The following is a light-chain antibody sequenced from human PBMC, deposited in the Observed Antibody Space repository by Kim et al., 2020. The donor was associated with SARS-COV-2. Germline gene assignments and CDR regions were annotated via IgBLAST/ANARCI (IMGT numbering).Light chain of an antibody. V-gene: IGLV1-47*01. Sequence: GQRVTIACSGSSSNIGSNYVYWYQQLPGTAPKLRIYRNNQRPSGVPDRFSGSKSGTSASLAISGLRSEDEADYYCAAWDDSLSGWVFGGGTQLTVL. CDR3: AAWDDSLSGWV. CDR2: RNN. J-gene: IGLJ3*02. CDR1: SSNIGSNY.